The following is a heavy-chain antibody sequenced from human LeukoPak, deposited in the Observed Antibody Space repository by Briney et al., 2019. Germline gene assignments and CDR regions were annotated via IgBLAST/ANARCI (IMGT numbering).Heavy chain of an antibody. CDR1: GGSISSYY. J-gene: IGHJ5*02. CDR2: IYYSGST. D-gene: IGHD6-19*01. V-gene: IGHV4-59*01. CDR3: ARTGSGVAVGGTGFDP. Sequence: SETLSLTCTVSGGSISSYYWSWIRQPPGKGLEWIGYIYYSGSTNYNPSLKSRVTISVDTSKNQFSLKLSSVTAADTAVYYCARTGSGVAVGGTGFDPWGQGTLVTVSS.